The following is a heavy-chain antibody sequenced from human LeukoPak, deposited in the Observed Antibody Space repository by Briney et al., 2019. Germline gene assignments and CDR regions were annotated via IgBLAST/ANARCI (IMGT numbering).Heavy chain of an antibody. J-gene: IGHJ6*02. CDR2: INCNGAST. D-gene: IGHD3-10*01. V-gene: IGHV3-20*01. Sequence: GGSLRLSCAASGFTFDDYGMSWVRQAPGKGLEWVSGINCNGASTGYADSVKGRFTISRDNAKYSLHLQMNSLRAEDTAMYHCARGRMGRRVINGMYVWGQGTTVTVSS. CDR3: ARGRMGRRVINGMYV. CDR1: GFTFDDYG.